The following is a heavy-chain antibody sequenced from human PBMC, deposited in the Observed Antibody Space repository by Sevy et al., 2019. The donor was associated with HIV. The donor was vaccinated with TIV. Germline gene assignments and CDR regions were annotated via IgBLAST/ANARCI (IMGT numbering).Heavy chain of an antibody. CDR3: AKARIAVAGDSNYYFDY. CDR1: GFTFSSYA. V-gene: IGHV3-23*01. J-gene: IGHJ4*02. Sequence: GGSLRLSCAASGFTFSSYAMSWVRQAPGKGLEWVSAIGGSGGSTYYADSGKGRFTISRDNSKNMLYLQMNSLRAEDTAVYYCAKARIAVAGDSNYYFDYWGQGTLVTVSS. CDR2: IGGSGGST. D-gene: IGHD6-19*01.